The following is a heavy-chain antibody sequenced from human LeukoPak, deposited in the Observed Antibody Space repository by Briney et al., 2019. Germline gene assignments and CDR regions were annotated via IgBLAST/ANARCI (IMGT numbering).Heavy chain of an antibody. CDR1: GFTFSTYG. J-gene: IGHJ4*02. Sequence: GGSLRLSCAASGFTFSTYGMSWVRQAPGKGLEWVSSITGSGGTTYSADSLKGRFTISRDNSKNTLYLQMNSLRAEDTAVYYCASHGDYVDFDYWGQGTLVTVSS. V-gene: IGHV3-23*01. CDR2: ITGSGGTT. CDR3: ASHGDYVDFDY. D-gene: IGHD4-17*01.